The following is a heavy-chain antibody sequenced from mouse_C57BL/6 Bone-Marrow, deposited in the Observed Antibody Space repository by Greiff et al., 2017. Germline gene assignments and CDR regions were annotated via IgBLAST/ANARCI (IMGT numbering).Heavy chain of an antibody. CDR2: ISSGGSYT. Sequence: DVHLVESGGDLVKPGGSLKLSCAASGFTFSSYGMSWVRQTPDKRLEWVATISSGGSYTYYPDSVKGRFTISRDNAKNTLYLQMSSLTSEDTAMYYCARDPYSKPMDYWGQGTSVTVSS. J-gene: IGHJ4*01. CDR3: ARDPYSKPMDY. D-gene: IGHD2-5*01. V-gene: IGHV5-6*01. CDR1: GFTFSSYG.